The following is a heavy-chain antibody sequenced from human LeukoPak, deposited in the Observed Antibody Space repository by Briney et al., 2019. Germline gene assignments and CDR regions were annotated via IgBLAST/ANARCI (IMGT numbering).Heavy chain of an antibody. D-gene: IGHD2-15*01. Sequence: PSETLSLTCTVSGGSISSYYWSWIRQPPGKGLEWIGYIYYSRSTNYNPSLKSRVTISVDTSKNQFSLKLSSVTAADTAVYYCARECRASSCSNLWGQGTLVTVSS. V-gene: IGHV4-59*01. CDR1: GGSISSYY. CDR2: IYYSRST. CDR3: ARECRASSCSNL. J-gene: IGHJ4*02.